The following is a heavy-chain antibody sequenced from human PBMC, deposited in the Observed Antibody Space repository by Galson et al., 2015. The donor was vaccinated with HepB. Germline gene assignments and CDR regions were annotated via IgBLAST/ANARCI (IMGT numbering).Heavy chain of an antibody. CDR1: GFTFSSYA. Sequence: SLRLSCAASGFTFSSYAMHWVRQAPGKGLEWVAVISYDGSNKYYADSVKGRFTISRDNSKNTLYLQMNSLRAEDTAVYYCARSSGWYADAFDIWGQGTMVTVSS. D-gene: IGHD6-19*01. V-gene: IGHV3-30*04. CDR3: ARSSGWYADAFDI. J-gene: IGHJ3*02. CDR2: ISYDGSNK.